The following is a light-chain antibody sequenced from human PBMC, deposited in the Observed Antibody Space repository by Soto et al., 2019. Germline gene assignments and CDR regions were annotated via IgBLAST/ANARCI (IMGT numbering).Light chain of an antibody. Sequence: ESVLTQSPGTLSLSPGERATLSCRASQSVSSNYLAWYQQKPGQAPRLLIYGASSRATGIPDRFSGSGSGTDFTLTISRLEPEDFAVYYCQQYGSLPRTFGQGTKVDIK. CDR3: QQYGSLPRT. J-gene: IGKJ1*01. CDR1: QSVSSNY. CDR2: GAS. V-gene: IGKV3-20*01.